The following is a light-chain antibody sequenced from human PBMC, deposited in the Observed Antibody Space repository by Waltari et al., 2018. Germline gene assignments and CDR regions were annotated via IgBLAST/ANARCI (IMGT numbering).Light chain of an antibody. V-gene: IGKV1-5*03. CDR2: QAA. CDR3: QQYNSYSRVYT. J-gene: IGKJ2*01. Sequence: DIQITQSPSTLSAYVGDRVTITCRASQSISSWLAWYQQKPGKAPTLLIYQAASLESGVPSRFSVSGSGTEFTFTISSRQPDDFATYYCQQYNSYSRVYTFGQGTKLEI. CDR1: QSISSW.